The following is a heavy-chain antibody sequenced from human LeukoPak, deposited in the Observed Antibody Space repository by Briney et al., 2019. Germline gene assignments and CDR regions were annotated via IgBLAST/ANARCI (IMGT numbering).Heavy chain of an antibody. CDR2: IYYSGST. Sequence: SETLSLTCTVSGGSISHYYWSWIRQPPGKGLEWIGYIYYSGSTNYNPSLKSRVTISVDTSKNQFSLKLSSVTAADTAVYYCARGGYDYVWGSYRYHFDYWGQGTLVTVSS. V-gene: IGHV4-59*01. J-gene: IGHJ4*02. D-gene: IGHD3-16*02. CDR1: GGSISHYY. CDR3: ARGGYDYVWGSYRYHFDY.